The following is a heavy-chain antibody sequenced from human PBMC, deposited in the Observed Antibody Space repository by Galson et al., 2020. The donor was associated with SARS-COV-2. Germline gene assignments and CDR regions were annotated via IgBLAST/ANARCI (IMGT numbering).Heavy chain of an antibody. V-gene: IGHV3-30-3*01. CDR2: ISFDGGNA. CDR3: ARSPWDYRLDY. J-gene: IGHJ4*01. D-gene: IGHD1-7*01. Sequence: GGPIRLSCTASGFKFGAYAMHWVRKPPGKGLEWVAFISFDGGNAYYIDSVKGRFTISRDNSKNTLYLQMDTLRPGDTAVYFCARSPWDYRLDYWGHGSLVTVSS. CDR1: GFKFGAYA.